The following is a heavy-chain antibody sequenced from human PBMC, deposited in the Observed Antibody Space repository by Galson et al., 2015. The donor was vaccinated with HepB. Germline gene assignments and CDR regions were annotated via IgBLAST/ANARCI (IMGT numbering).Heavy chain of an antibody. CDR2: ISTYSGNT. Sequence: SVKVSCTASGYSFVSYGITWVRQAPGQGLEWVGWISTYSGNTLYAQNLKGRITMTKDTSTSTPCMELRSLRSDDTAVYYCARVVYYYDNSGSSHFNYWGQGTLVTVSS. D-gene: IGHD3-22*01. V-gene: IGHV1-18*01. CDR3: ARVVYYYDNSGSSHFNY. J-gene: IGHJ4*02. CDR1: GYSFVSYG.